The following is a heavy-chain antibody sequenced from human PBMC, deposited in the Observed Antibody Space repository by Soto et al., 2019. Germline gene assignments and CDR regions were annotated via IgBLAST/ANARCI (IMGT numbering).Heavy chain of an antibody. J-gene: IGHJ6*02. Sequence: ASGKVSCRASGYTFTSLGISWLRQAPGQGLEGMGWIGAYKGNTNYAQKLQGRVTMTADTSTSTDYMELRGLRSDDTAVYYCASYGMDVWGQGTTVTVSS. CDR3: ASYGMDV. CDR1: GYTFTSLG. CDR2: IGAYKGNT. V-gene: IGHV1-18*01.